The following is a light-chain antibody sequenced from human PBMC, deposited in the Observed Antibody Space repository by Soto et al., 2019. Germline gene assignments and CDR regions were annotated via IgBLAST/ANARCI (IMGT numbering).Light chain of an antibody. CDR1: QSISTY. V-gene: IGKV1-39*01. Sequence: DIQMTQSPSSLSASVTDKVTITCRASQSISTYLNWYQQKPGQAPQFLIYSASNLQSGVPSRFSGSGSGTEFTLTISSLQPEDFAAYYCQQSYTTPVTFGQGTRLEIK. CDR3: QQSYTTPVT. CDR2: SAS. J-gene: IGKJ5*01.